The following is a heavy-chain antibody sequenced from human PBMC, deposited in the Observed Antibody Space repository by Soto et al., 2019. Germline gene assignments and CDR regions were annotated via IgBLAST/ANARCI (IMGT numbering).Heavy chain of an antibody. J-gene: IGHJ5*02. V-gene: IGHV2-5*02. Sequence: QITLKESGPTLVKPTQTLTLTCTFSGFSLSTSGVGVGWIRQPPGKALEWLALIYWDDDKRYSPSLKSRLTITKATSKNQVVLTMTNMDPVDTATYYCAHRRLEGSGYSGYHFFDPWGQGTLVTVSS. CDR1: GFSLSTSGVG. CDR3: AHRRLEGSGYSGYHFFDP. CDR2: IYWDDDK. D-gene: IGHD3-22*01.